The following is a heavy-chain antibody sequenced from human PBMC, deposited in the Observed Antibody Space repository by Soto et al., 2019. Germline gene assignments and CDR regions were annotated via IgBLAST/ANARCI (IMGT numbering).Heavy chain of an antibody. CDR3: ASTTSYYYYMDV. J-gene: IGHJ6*03. Sequence: PGVSLRISCKGSGYRFASYGSGWVRQMPGKGLEWMGIIYPGDSDTRYSPSFQGQVTISADKSISTAYLQWSSLKASDTAMYYCASTTSYYYYMDVWGKGTTVTVSS. V-gene: IGHV5-51*01. CDR2: IYPGDSDT. D-gene: IGHD1-26*01. CDR1: GYRFASYG.